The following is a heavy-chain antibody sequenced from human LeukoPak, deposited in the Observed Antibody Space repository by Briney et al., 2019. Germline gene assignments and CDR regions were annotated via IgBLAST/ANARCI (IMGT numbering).Heavy chain of an antibody. CDR3: ATRNAMDYDFWSGPTDY. CDR1: EYTFTSYY. Sequence: ASVKVSCKASEYTFTSYYMHWVRQAPGQGLEWMGIINPSGASTNYAQKFQGRVTMTRDTSTSTVYMELSSLRSEDTAVSYCATRNAMDYDFWSGPTDYWGQGTLVTVSS. D-gene: IGHD3-3*01. J-gene: IGHJ4*02. V-gene: IGHV1-46*01. CDR2: INPSGAST.